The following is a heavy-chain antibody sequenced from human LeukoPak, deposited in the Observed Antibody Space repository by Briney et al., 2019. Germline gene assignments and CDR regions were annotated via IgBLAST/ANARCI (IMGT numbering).Heavy chain of an antibody. CDR3: ARGRRITIFGVVITLDFDY. D-gene: IGHD3-3*01. Sequence: ASVMVSCKASGYTFTSYDINWVRQATGQGLEWMGWMNPNSGNTGYAQKFQGRVTITRNTSISTAYMELSSLRSEDTAVYYCARGRRITIFGVVITLDFDYWGQGTLVTVSS. CDR2: MNPNSGNT. CDR1: GYTFTSYD. V-gene: IGHV1-8*03. J-gene: IGHJ4*02.